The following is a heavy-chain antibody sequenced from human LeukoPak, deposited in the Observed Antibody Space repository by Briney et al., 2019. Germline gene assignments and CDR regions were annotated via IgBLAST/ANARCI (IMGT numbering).Heavy chain of an antibody. CDR2: ISYRGGT. D-gene: IGHD3-9*01. J-gene: IGHJ3*02. CDR1: GGSISGGGYY. Sequence: SETLSLTCNVSGGSISGGGYYWGWIRQHPGKGLDWIGYISYRGGTYYNPSLKSRISISVDTSKNRFSLNLSSVTATDTAVYYCARVSGFDIFTGHDAFDIWGPGTMVTVSS. CDR3: ARVSGFDIFTGHDAFDI. V-gene: IGHV4-31*03.